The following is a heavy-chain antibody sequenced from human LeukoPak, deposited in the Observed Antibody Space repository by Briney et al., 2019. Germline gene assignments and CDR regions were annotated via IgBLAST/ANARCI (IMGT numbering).Heavy chain of an antibody. Sequence: GASVKVSCKASGYTFTSYAMHWVRQAPGQRLEWMGWINAGNGNTKYSQKFQGRVTITRDTSASTAYMELSSLRSEDTAVYYCARMRGYCSGGSCYFDYWGQGILVTVSS. CDR1: GYTFTSYA. CDR3: ARMRGYCSGGSCYFDY. J-gene: IGHJ4*02. CDR2: INAGNGNT. D-gene: IGHD2-15*01. V-gene: IGHV1-3*01.